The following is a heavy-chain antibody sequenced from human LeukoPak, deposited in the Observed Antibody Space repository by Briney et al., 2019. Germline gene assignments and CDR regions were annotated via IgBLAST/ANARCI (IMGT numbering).Heavy chain of an antibody. D-gene: IGHD6-13*01. CDR1: GLTFSSYG. J-gene: IGHJ5*02. CDR3: AKDANSSSWYNWFDP. CDR2: ISGSGGST. V-gene: IGHV3-23*01. Sequence: GGSLRLSCAASGLTFSSYGMSWVRQAPGKGLEWVSAISGSGGSTYYADSVKGRFTISRDNSKNTLYLQMNSLRAEDTAVYYCAKDANSSSWYNWFDPWGQGTLVTVSS.